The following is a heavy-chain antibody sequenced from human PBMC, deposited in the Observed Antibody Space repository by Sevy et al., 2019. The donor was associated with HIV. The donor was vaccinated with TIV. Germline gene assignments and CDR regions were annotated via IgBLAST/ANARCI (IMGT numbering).Heavy chain of an antibody. CDR2: ISAYNGNT. D-gene: IGHD6-6*01. J-gene: IGHJ4*02. CDR3: ASGSSSSDFDY. V-gene: IGHV1-18*01. Sequence: ASVKVSCKASGYTFTSYGISWVRQAPGQGLEWMGWISAYNGNTNYAQKLQGRVTMTTDTSTSTAYMELRSLGSDDTAGYYWASGSSSSDFDYWGQGTLVTVSS. CDR1: GYTFTSYG.